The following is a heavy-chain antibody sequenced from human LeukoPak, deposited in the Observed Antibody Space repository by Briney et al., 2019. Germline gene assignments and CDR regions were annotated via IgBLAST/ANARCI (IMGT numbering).Heavy chain of an antibody. D-gene: IGHD6-6*01. CDR2: IIPIFGTA. Sequence: ASVKVSCKASGGTFSSYAISWVRQAPGQGLEWMGGIIPIFGTANYAQKFQGRVTITADESTSTAYTELSSLRSEDTAVYYCARVSNYYYYGMDVWGQGTTVTVSS. J-gene: IGHJ6*02. V-gene: IGHV1-69*13. CDR1: GGTFSSYA. CDR3: ARVSNYYYYGMDV.